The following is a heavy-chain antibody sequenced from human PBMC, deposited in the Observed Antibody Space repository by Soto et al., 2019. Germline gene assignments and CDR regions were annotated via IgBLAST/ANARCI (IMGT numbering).Heavy chain of an antibody. CDR2: IYPGDSDT. D-gene: IGHD3-16*01. CDR1: GYSFTSYW. Sequence: PGESLKISCKGSGYSFTSYWIGWVRQIPGKGLEWMGIIYPGDSDTRYSPSFQGQVTISADKSISTAYLQWSSLKASDTAMYYCARLPKYDYVWGSYSYGMDVWGQGTTVTVSS. J-gene: IGHJ6*02. V-gene: IGHV5-51*01. CDR3: ARLPKYDYVWGSYSYGMDV.